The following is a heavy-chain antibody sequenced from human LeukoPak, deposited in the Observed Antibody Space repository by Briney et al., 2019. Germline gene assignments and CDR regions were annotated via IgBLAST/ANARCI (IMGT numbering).Heavy chain of an antibody. J-gene: IGHJ5*02. V-gene: IGHV3-74*01. CDR2: IYVDGRTT. CDR1: GFTISNYW. CDR3: IRDFRSADL. Sequence: GGSLRLSCVASGFTISNYWMHWVRQPPGKGLVWVSRIYVDGRTTNYADSVKGRFTISRDNAKNTVYLEMNSLSVEDTATYYCIRDFRSADLWGQGTLVTVTS.